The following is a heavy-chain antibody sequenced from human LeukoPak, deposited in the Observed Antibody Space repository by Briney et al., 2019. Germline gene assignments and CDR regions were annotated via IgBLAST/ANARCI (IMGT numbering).Heavy chain of an antibody. D-gene: IGHD3-3*01. J-gene: IGHJ6*03. V-gene: IGHV3-53*01. CDR2: IYSGGST. Sequence: PGGSLRLSCAASGFTVSSNYMSWVRQAPGKGLEWVSVIYSGGSTYYADSVKGRFTISRDNSKNTLYLQMNSLRAEDTAVYYCARSITIFVVVTPYYYYYMDVWGKGTTVTVSS. CDR1: GFTVSSNY. CDR3: ARSITIFVVVTPYYYYYMDV.